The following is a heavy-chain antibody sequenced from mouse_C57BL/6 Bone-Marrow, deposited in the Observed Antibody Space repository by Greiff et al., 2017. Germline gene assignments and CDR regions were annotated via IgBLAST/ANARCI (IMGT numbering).Heavy chain of an antibody. CDR1: GYTFTSYG. J-gene: IGHJ1*03. CDR3: ARWDYYGSSYGRYFDV. CDR2: IYPRSGNT. D-gene: IGHD1-1*01. Sequence: QVQLQQSGAELARPGASVKLSCKASGYTFTSYGISWVKQRTGQGLEWIGEIYPRSGNTYYNEKFKGKAKLTADKSSSTAYMELRSLTSEDSAVYFCARWDYYGSSYGRYFDVWGTGTTVTVSS. V-gene: IGHV1-81*01.